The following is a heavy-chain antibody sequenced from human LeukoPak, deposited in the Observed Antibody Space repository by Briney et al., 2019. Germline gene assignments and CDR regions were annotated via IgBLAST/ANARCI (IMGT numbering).Heavy chain of an antibody. CDR2: ISYDGSNK. CDR1: GFTFSSYG. D-gene: IGHD3-10*01. V-gene: IGHV3-30*18. J-gene: IGHJ4*02. CDR3: ANGGGY. Sequence: PGGSLRLSCAASGFTFSSYGMHWVRQAPGKGLEWVAVISYDGSNKYYADSVKGRFTISRDNSKNTLYLQMNSLGAEDTAVYYCANGGGYWGQGTLVTVSS.